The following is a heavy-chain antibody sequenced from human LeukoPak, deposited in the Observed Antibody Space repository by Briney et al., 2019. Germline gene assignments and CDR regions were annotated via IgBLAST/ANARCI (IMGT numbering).Heavy chain of an antibody. CDR1: GFTFSSYA. J-gene: IGHJ4*02. Sequence: GRSLRLSCAASGFTFSSYAMHWVRQAPGKWLECVAVISYDGSNKYYADSVKGRFTISRDNSKNTLYLKMNSLRAEDTAVYYCAREISDRRYCSSTSCPYFDYWGQGTLVTVSS. D-gene: IGHD2-2*01. V-gene: IGHV3-30-3*01. CDR3: AREISDRRYCSSTSCPYFDY. CDR2: ISYDGSNK.